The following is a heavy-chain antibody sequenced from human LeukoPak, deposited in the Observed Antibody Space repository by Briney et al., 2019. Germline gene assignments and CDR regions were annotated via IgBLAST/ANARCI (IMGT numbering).Heavy chain of an antibody. CDR1: GGTFSSYA. V-gene: IGHV1-69*04. CDR2: IIPIFGIA. D-gene: IGHD3-22*01. J-gene: IGHJ4*02. CDR3: ASGGYYDSSGYYEGEFDY. Sequence: SVKVSCKASGGTFSSYAISWVRQAPGQGLEWMGRIIPIFGIANYAQKFQGRVTITADKSTSTAYMELSSLRSEDTAVCYCASGGYYDSSGYYEGEFDYWGQGTLVTVSS.